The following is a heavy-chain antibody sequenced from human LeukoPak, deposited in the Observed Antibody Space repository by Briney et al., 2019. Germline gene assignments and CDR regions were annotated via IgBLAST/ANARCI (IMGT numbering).Heavy chain of an antibody. Sequence: GGSLRLSCAASGFTFSSNSMNWVRQAPGEGLEWVSYIGSRSRTTYYADSVKGRFTISRDNAKNSLYLQMNSLRDEDTAVYYCARGFGSNFDIWGQGTMVTVSS. CDR1: GFTFSSNS. CDR2: IGSRSRTT. CDR3: ARGFGSNFDI. D-gene: IGHD6-13*01. V-gene: IGHV3-48*02. J-gene: IGHJ3*02.